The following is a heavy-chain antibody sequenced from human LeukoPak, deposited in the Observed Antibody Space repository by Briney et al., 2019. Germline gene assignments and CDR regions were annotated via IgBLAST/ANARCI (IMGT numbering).Heavy chain of an antibody. D-gene: IGHD1-26*01. CDR2: IYYSGGNT. J-gene: IGHJ4*02. V-gene: IGHV3-23*01. CDR1: GFSFSTYA. CDR3: GRDQRQAVGPRRFDY. Sequence: GSLRLSCAASGFSFSTYAMSWVRQAPGKGLEWVSTIYYSGGNTYSADSVKGRFTISRDNAKNMLYLQMNSLRAEDTAIYYCGRDQRQAVGPRRFDYWGQGTLVTVSS.